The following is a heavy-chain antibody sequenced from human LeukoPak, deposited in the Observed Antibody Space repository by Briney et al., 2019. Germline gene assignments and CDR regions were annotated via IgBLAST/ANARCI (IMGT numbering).Heavy chain of an antibody. J-gene: IGHJ2*01. CDR3: ARRLMGGFTDWYFDL. D-gene: IGHD2-15*01. CDR2: ISGSGSST. Sequence: GGSLRLSCAASGFTFSSYAMNWVRQAPGKGLEWVSAISGSGSSTYYADSVKGRFTISRDNAKNSLYLEMNSLRVEDTGFYYCARRLMGGFTDWYFDLWGRGTLVTVSS. CDR1: GFTFSSYA. V-gene: IGHV3-23*01.